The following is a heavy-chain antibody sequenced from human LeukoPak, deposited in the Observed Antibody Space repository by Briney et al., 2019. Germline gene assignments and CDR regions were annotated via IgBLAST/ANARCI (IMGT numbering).Heavy chain of an antibody. CDR2: ISYEGSKQ. V-gene: IGHV3-30-3*01. D-gene: IGHD6-19*01. CDR3: ARAPYTSGWYFAFDY. Sequence: GGSLRLSCAASGFTFSTYTMHWVRRAPGKGLEWVSLISYEGSKQNYADSVKGRFTISRDHSQNTLYLEMSGLRTEDTAVYYCARAPYTSGWYFAFDYWGQGTLVTVSS. J-gene: IGHJ4*02. CDR1: GFTFSTYT.